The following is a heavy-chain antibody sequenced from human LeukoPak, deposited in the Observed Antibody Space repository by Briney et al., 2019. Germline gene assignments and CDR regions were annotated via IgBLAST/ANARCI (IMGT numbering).Heavy chain of an antibody. Sequence: GGSLRLSCAASGFTFSNHGMTWVRQAPGKGLEWVSSISYNGGSTYYADSVKGRFTVSRDNSRDTLYLQMNSLRVEDTAVFYCAKGFYTYEYWGQGTLVTVSS. D-gene: IGHD3-16*01. CDR1: GFTFSNHG. V-gene: IGHV3-23*01. CDR2: ISYNGGST. CDR3: AKGFYTYEY. J-gene: IGHJ4*02.